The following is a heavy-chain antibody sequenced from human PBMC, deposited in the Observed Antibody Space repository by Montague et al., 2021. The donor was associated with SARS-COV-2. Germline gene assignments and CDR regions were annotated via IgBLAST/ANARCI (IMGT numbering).Heavy chain of an antibody. CDR3: AKASRGYGGDFDS. J-gene: IGHJ4*02. CDR1: GDSVNRNY. D-gene: IGHD4-23*01. V-gene: IGHV4-59*02. Sequence: SETLSLTCSVSGDSVNRNYWSWVRQPPGKGLEWLGYIFYSGSTYNPSLNSLVTMSLDTSKNHFSLHLISVTAADTAVYYCAKASRGYGGDFDSWGQGILVIVSS. CDR2: IFYSGST.